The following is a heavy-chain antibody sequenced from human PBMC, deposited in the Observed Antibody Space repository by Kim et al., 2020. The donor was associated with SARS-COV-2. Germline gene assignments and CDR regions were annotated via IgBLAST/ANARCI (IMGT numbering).Heavy chain of an antibody. CDR2: SDPEDGET. V-gene: IGHV1-24*01. D-gene: IGHD3-16*01. Sequence: ASVKVSCRVSGNTLLELSIHWVRQAPGKGLEWRGDSDPEDGETIYAQKFQGRITMTEDTSTGTAYMELRSLRSEDTAVYYCATGTLMGGPPCFYYGLDVWGQGTTVTVSS. CDR3: ATGTLMGGPPCFYYGLDV. CDR1: GNTLLELS. J-gene: IGHJ6*02.